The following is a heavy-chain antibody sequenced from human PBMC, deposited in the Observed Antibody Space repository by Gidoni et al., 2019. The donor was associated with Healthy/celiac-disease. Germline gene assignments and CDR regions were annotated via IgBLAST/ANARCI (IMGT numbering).Heavy chain of an antibody. CDR2: IISSGSTI. J-gene: IGHJ4*02. CDR3: ARGETMIVDSDY. V-gene: IGHV3-11*01. Sequence: QVKLVESGGGLVKPGGSLRLSCAASGFTFSDYYMSWIRQVPGRGLEWVSYIISSGSTIYYADSVKGRFTISRDNAKNSLYLQMNSLRAEDTAVYYCARGETMIVDSDYWGQGTLVTVSS. CDR1: GFTFSDYY. D-gene: IGHD3-22*01.